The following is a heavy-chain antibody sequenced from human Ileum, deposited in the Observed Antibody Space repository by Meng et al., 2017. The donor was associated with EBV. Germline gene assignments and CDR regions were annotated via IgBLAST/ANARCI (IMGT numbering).Heavy chain of an antibody. J-gene: IGHJ4*02. CDR1: GGSISLSTYY. Sequence: QLQLQESGPGLVKPSETLSLACNVSGGSISLSTYYWGWIRQSPGRGLEWIASIYYSGSTYYNPSLQSRVTISVDTSKNQFSLKMNSVTAADTAVYYCAKTVGDFWSGGIDYWGQGTLVTVAS. CDR3: AKTVGDFWSGGIDY. CDR2: IYYSGST. V-gene: IGHV4-39*01. D-gene: IGHD3-3*01.